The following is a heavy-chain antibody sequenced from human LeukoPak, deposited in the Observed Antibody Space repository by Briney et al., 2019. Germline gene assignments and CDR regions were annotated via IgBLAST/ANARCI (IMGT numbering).Heavy chain of an antibody. CDR3: ATSGYQLLSYFDN. V-gene: IGHV1-24*01. CDR1: GHTLSELS. Sequence: ASVKVSCKVSGHTLSELSLHWVRQAPGKGLEWMGGFDPENGQSIYAQKFRGRVTLTEDTSTDTAYMELSSLRSEDTAVYFCATSGYQLLSYFDNWGQGSLVTVSS. CDR2: FDPENGQS. D-gene: IGHD2-2*01. J-gene: IGHJ4*02.